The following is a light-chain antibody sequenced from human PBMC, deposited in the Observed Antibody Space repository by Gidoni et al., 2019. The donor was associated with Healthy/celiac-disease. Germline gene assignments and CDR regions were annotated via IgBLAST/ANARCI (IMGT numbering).Light chain of an antibody. CDR2: EVS. J-gene: IGLJ1*01. V-gene: IGLV2-14*01. CDR3: SSYTSSSTPYV. Sequence: IYEVSNRPSGVSSRFSGSKSGNTASLNISGLQAEDEADYYCSSYTSSSTPYVFGTGTKVTVL.